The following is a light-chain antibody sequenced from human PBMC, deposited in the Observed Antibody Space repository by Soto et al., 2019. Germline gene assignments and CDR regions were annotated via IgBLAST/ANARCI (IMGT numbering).Light chain of an antibody. CDR3: SSYAGTNRV. J-gene: IGLJ1*01. V-gene: IGLV2-8*01. Sequence: QSALAQPPSASGSPGQSVTMSCTGTSSDGGANNYVSWYQQHPGKAPKLMIYEVTKRPSGVPDRFSGSKSGNTASLTVSGLQAEDEADYYCSSYAGTNRVFGTGTKLTVL. CDR2: EVT. CDR1: SSDGGANNY.